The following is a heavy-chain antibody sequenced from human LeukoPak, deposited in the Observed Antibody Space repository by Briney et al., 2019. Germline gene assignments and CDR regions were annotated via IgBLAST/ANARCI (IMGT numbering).Heavy chain of an antibody. Sequence: GGSLRLSCAASGVTFRRYTMNWVRQAPGRGLEWVSYISRSGSTIYYADSVKGRFTISRDSATTSLYLQMNSLRAKDTAVYYCARVSSLAAAGRKNWFDPWGQGTLVTVSS. CDR3: ARVSSLAAAGRKNWFDP. CDR1: GVTFRRYT. D-gene: IGHD6-13*01. J-gene: IGHJ5*02. V-gene: IGHV3-48*04. CDR2: ISRSGSTI.